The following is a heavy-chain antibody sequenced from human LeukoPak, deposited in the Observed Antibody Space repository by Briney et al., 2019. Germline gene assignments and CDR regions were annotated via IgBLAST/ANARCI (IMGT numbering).Heavy chain of an antibody. CDR3: ARGNYYGSGSYAYFDY. V-gene: IGHV4-30-4*08. CDR1: GGSISSGDYY. CDR2: IYYSGST. D-gene: IGHD3-10*01. J-gene: IGHJ4*02. Sequence: SQTLSLTCTVSGGSISSGDYYWSWIRQPPGKGLEWIGYIYYSGSTYYNPSLKSRVTISVDTSKNQFSLKLSSVTAADTAVYYCARGNYYGSGSYAYFDYWGQGTLVTVSS.